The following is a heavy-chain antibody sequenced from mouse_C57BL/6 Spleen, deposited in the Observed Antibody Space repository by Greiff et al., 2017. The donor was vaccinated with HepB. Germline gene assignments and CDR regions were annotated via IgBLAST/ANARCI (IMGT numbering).Heavy chain of an antibody. CDR1: GFTFSSYA. CDR3: TRWGWFNYFDY. V-gene: IGHV5-9-1*02. Sequence: EVKLVESGEGLVKPGGSLKLSCAASGFTFSSYAMSWVRQTPEKRLEWVAYISSGGDYIYYADTVKGRFTISRDNARNTLYLQMSSLKSEDTAMYYCTRWGWFNYFDYWGQGTTLTVSS. CDR2: ISSGGDYI. D-gene: IGHD2-3*01. J-gene: IGHJ2*01.